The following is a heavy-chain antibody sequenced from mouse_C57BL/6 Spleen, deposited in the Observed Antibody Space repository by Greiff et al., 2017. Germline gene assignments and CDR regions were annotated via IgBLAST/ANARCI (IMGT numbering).Heavy chain of an antibody. D-gene: IGHD2-2*01. Sequence: VQLQQSGPELVKPGASVKIPCKASGYTFTDYNMDWVKQSHGKSLEWIGDINPNNGGTIYNQKLKGRATLTVDKSSSTAYMEQRRLTSEDTAVYYCARRVYGYGGLAYWGQGTLVTVSA. V-gene: IGHV1-18*01. J-gene: IGHJ3*01. CDR3: ARRVYGYGGLAY. CDR1: GYTFTDYN. CDR2: INPNNGGT.